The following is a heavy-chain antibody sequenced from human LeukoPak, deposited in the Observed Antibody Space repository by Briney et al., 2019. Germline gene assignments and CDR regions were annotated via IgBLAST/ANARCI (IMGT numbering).Heavy chain of an antibody. J-gene: IGHJ3*02. CDR3: ARVRPPIDGYDAFDI. V-gene: IGHV3-53*01. Sequence: GGSLRLSRAASGFTVSSNYMSWVRQAPGKGLEWVSVIYSGGSTYYADSVKGRFTISRDNSKNTLYLQMNSLRAEDTAVYYCARVRPPIDGYDAFDIWGQGTMVTVSS. D-gene: IGHD5-24*01. CDR2: IYSGGST. CDR1: GFTVSSNY.